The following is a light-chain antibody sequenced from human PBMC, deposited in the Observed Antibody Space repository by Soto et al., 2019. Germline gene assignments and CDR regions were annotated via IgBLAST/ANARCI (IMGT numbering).Light chain of an antibody. CDR3: QQYNDWPPIT. CDR2: HAS. Sequence: EIVLTQSRVILSVSPGESATLSCRASKSVTRNLAWYQQIPGQAPRLLVYHASVRATGIPARFSGSGSGTEFSLTISNLQSEDFAVYFCQQYNDWPPITFAQGTRLEIK. V-gene: IGKV3-15*01. J-gene: IGKJ5*01. CDR1: KSVTRN.